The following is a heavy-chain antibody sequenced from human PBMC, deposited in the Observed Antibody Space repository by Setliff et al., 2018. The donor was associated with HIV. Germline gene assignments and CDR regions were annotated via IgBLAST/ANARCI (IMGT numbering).Heavy chain of an antibody. J-gene: IGHJ4*02. CDR2: INTGNGNT. CDR3: ARTLTYYFDGSFSSGPADY. D-gene: IGHD3-22*01. CDR1: GYTFTTYA. V-gene: IGHV1-3*04. Sequence: ASVKVSCKASGYTFTTYAMIWVRQAPGQSLEWMGWINTGNGNTRLSQKFQGRVTISRDTSASTAYVELYSLTSEDTAVYYCARTLTYYFDGSFSSGPADYWGLRTLVTVSS.